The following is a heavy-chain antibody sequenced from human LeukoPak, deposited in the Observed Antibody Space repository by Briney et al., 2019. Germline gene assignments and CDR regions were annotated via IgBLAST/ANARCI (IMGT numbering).Heavy chain of an antibody. CDR3: AKAPRKFRGIIITPLYYFDY. CDR2: IRQDGSEK. Sequence: GGSLRLSCAASGFTFSAYWMTWVRQAPGKGLEWVANIRQDGSEKYYVDSVRGRFTISRDNAKNTLYLQMSSLRAEDTAIYYCAKAPRKFRGIIITPLYYFDYWGQGALVTVSS. J-gene: IGHJ4*02. CDR1: GFTFSAYW. V-gene: IGHV3-7*03. D-gene: IGHD3-10*01.